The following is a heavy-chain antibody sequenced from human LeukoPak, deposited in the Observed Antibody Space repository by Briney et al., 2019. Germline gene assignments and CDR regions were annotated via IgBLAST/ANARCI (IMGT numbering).Heavy chain of an antibody. Sequence: VGSLRLTCEASGFTLGDYWIGWVRQAPGKGLEWVANIKHDGSEKYYVASVKGRFTISKDIPKNSLYLQMNSLRIEDSAVYYCVKDRGGYVKYRTFESWGQGSLVTVSS. CDR3: VKDRGGYVKYRTFES. CDR2: IKHDGSEK. V-gene: IGHV3-7*01. CDR1: GFTLGDYW. J-gene: IGHJ4*02. D-gene: IGHD5-12*01.